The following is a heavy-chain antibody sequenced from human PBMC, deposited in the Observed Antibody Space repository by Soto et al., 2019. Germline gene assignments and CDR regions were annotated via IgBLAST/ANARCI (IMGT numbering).Heavy chain of an antibody. CDR2: INAGNGNT. D-gene: IGHD6-19*01. CDR3: AGDPGDIAVAGLFDY. CDR1: GYTFTSYA. V-gene: IGHV1-3*01. J-gene: IGHJ4*02. Sequence: QVQLVQSGAEVKKPGASVKVSCKASGYTFTSYAMHWVRQAHGQRLEWMGWINAGNGNTKYSQKFQGRVTITRDTSASTAYMELSSLRSEDTAVYYCAGDPGDIAVAGLFDYWGQGTLVTVSS.